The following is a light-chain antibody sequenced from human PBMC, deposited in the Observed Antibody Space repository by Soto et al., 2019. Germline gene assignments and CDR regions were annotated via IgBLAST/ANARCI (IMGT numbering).Light chain of an antibody. CDR1: QGVSSY. Sequence: EIVLTQSPATLSLSPGERATLSCRASQGVSSYLAWYQQKPGQAPRLLIYDASNRATGIPARFSGSGPGTDFTLTISSLEPEDFAVYYCQQRSNWHPVTFAPGTKVDIK. J-gene: IGKJ3*01. V-gene: IGKV3D-11*01. CDR3: QQRSNWHPVT. CDR2: DAS.